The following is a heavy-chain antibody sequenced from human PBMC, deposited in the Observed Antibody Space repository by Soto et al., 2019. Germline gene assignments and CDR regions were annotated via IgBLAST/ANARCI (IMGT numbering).Heavy chain of an antibody. CDR1: GFTFSSYA. J-gene: IGHJ4*02. Sequence: GGSLRLSCAASGFTFSSYAMSWVRQAPGKGLEWVSAISGSGGSTYYADSVKGRFTISRDNSKNTLYLQMNSLRAEDTAVYYCATYCSGGSWCSFDYWGQGTLVTVSS. CDR3: ATYCSGGSWCSFDY. CDR2: ISGSGGST. V-gene: IGHV3-23*01. D-gene: IGHD2-15*01.